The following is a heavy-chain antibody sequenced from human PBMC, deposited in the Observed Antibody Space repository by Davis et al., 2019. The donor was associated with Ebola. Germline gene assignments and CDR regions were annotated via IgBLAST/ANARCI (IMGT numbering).Heavy chain of an antibody. Sequence: PGGSLRLSCAASGFIFSGYWMSWVRQTPERGLELVANIKEDESVKNYLESVKGRFTISRDNAENLVYLQMNSLRDEDTALYYCAELHSSSSHIWGQGTLVTVSS. J-gene: IGHJ4*02. CDR3: AELHSSSSHI. CDR2: IKEDESVK. V-gene: IGHV3-7*03. D-gene: IGHD6-6*01. CDR1: GFIFSGYW.